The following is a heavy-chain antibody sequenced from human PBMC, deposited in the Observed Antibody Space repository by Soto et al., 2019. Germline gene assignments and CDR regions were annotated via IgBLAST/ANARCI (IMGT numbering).Heavy chain of an antibody. CDR3: AREDAARIERWFDA. Sequence: SETLSLTCGVYGGSFSASYSWNWIRQSPGRGLEWIGHIYSSGSTYYNPSLKSRVSISVDTSNNQFSLKLTSVTAADTAVYFCAREDAARIERWFDAWGQGILVTVSS. CDR1: GGSFSASYS. D-gene: IGHD6-6*01. V-gene: IGHV4-31*11. CDR2: IYSSGST. J-gene: IGHJ5*02.